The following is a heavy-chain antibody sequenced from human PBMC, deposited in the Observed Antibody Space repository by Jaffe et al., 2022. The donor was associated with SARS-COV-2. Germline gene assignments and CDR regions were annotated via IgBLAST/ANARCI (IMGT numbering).Heavy chain of an antibody. CDR2: IGGTGGDT. CDR1: EFTFSNYA. V-gene: IGHV3-23*01. J-gene: IGHJ3*02. Sequence: EGHLLESGGSLVQPGGSLRLSCAASEFTFSNYAMSWVRQAPGKGLEWVSSIGGTGGDTYYADSVKGRFTISRDNSMNTLYLQLNNLGAEDTAVYYCAKDLFPFNGRFDAFDIWGQGTMVTVSS. D-gene: IGHD2-8*01. CDR3: AKDLFPFNGRFDAFDI.